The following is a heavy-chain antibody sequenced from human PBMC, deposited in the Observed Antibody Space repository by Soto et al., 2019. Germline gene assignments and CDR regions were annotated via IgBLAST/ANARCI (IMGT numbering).Heavy chain of an antibody. CDR1: GFTFSSYA. V-gene: IGHV3-30*18. Sequence: QVQLVESGGGVVQPGRSLRLSRAASGFTFSSYAMHWVRQAPGKGLEWVAVISYDGSNEYYADSVKGRFTISRDNSKNTLYLQMNSLRAEDTAVYYCAKDQGYTYGPSDYWGQGTLVTVSS. CDR3: AKDQGYTYGPSDY. D-gene: IGHD5-18*01. CDR2: ISYDGSNE. J-gene: IGHJ4*02.